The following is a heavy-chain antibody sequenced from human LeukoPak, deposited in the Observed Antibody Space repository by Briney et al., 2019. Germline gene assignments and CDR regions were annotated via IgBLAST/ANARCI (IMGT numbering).Heavy chain of an antibody. Sequence: GASVKVSCKASGYTFTSYYMHWVRQAPGQGLEWMGIINPSGGSTSYAQKFQGRVTMTRDTSTSTVYMELSSLRSEDKAVYYRAKLSPPGYDWGDYGGKGPLVTVSS. CDR2: INPSGGST. CDR1: GYTFTSYY. V-gene: IGHV1-46*01. D-gene: IGHD5-12*01. J-gene: IGHJ4*02. CDR3: AKLSPPGYDWGDY.